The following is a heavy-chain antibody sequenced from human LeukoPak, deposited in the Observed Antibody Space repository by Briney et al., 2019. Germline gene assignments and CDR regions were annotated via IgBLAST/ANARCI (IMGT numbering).Heavy chain of an antibody. CDR2: IDNDGRPT. CDR1: GYSFRNYW. D-gene: IGHD3-10*01. J-gene: IGHJ4*02. V-gene: IGHV3-74*01. Sequence: GGSLRLSCAASGYSFRNYWMHWVRQAPGKGPVWVSRIDNDGRPTDYAVSVKGRFTISRDNVQNTLYLQMDSLRAGDTAVYYCARDVGGAGSYWGQGTLVTVSS. CDR3: ARDVGGAGSY.